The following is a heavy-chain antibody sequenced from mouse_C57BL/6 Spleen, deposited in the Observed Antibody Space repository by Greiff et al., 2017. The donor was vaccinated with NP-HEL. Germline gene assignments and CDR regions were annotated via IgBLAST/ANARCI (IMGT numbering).Heavy chain of an antibody. CDR3: AGTTVVERRFAY. J-gene: IGHJ3*01. CDR2: IHPNSGST. D-gene: IGHD1-1*01. V-gene: IGHV1-64*01. Sequence: VQLQQPGAELVKPGASVKLFCKASGYTFTSYWMHWVKQRPGQGLEWIGMIHPNSGSTNYNEKFKSKATLTVDKSSSTAYMQLSSLTSEDSAVYYCAGTTVVERRFAYWGQGTLVTVSA. CDR1: GYTFTSYW.